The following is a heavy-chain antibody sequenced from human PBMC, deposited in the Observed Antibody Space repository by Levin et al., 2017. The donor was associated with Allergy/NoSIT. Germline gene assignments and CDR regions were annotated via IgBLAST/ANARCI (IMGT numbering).Heavy chain of an antibody. CDR1: GDSIRSSSYY. Sequence: SETLSLTCTVSGDSIRSSSYYWGWIRQPPGKGLEWIGSIYYSGSTYYNPSLKSRVSISVGTSRNQFSLKLKSVTAADTAVYYCAGSFRLNGVYLDWGQGTLVTVSS. CDR2: IYYSGST. D-gene: IGHD4-17*01. CDR3: AGSFRLNGVYLD. V-gene: IGHV4-39*01. J-gene: IGHJ4*02.